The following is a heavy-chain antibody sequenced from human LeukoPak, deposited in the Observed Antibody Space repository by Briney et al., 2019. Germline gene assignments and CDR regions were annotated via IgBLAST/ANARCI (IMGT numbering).Heavy chain of an antibody. V-gene: IGHV3-30*02. J-gene: IGHJ3*02. CDR3: AKPWVEYSSSSDAFDI. CDR1: GFTFSSYG. Sequence: GGSLRLSCAASGFTFSSYGMHWVRQAPGKGLEWVAFIRYDGSNKYYADSVRGRFTISRDNSKNTLYLQMNSLRAEDTAVYYCAKPWVEYSSSSDAFDIWGQGTMVTVSS. D-gene: IGHD6-6*01. CDR2: IRYDGSNK.